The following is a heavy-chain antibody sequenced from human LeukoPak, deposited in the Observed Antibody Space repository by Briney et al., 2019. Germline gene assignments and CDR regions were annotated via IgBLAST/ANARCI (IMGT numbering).Heavy chain of an antibody. Sequence: PETLSLTCTISGGSISGYYWSWIRQPAGKGLEWIGRTYTSGSTNYNPSLKSRVTMSVDTSKNQFSLKLSSVTDADTAVYYCARDDILTGYRPLDCWGQGTLVTVSS. D-gene: IGHD3-9*01. CDR1: GGSISGYY. CDR2: TYTSGST. J-gene: IGHJ4*02. CDR3: ARDDILTGYRPLDC. V-gene: IGHV4-4*07.